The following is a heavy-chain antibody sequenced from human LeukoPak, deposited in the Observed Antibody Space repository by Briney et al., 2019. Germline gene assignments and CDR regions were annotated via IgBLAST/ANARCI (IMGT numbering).Heavy chain of an antibody. D-gene: IGHD2-15*01. Sequence: GESLQISCKGSGCSFSNYWIAWVRQTPGTGLEWMGIIYPGDSDTRYSPSFQGQVTISADKSISTAYLQWTSLKASDTAMYYCARRYCSGGACYKENWFDPWGQGTVVTVSS. J-gene: IGHJ5*02. V-gene: IGHV5-51*01. CDR3: ARRYCSGGACYKENWFDP. CDR2: IYPGDSDT. CDR1: GCSFSNYW.